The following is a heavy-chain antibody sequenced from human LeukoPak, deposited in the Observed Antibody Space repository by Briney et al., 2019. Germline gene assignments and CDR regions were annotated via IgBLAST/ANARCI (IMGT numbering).Heavy chain of an antibody. CDR3: ARHRGGSSLFDY. J-gene: IGHJ4*02. CDR1: GGSISSSSYF. V-gene: IGHV4-39*01. CDR2: IHYSGST. D-gene: IGHD1-26*01. Sequence: SETLSLTCSVSGGSISSSSYFWGWIRQPPGKGLEWIGGIHYSGSTYHNPSLKSRVTISVDTSKNQFSLKLTSVTAADTAVYYCARHRGGSSLFDYWGQGTLVTVSS.